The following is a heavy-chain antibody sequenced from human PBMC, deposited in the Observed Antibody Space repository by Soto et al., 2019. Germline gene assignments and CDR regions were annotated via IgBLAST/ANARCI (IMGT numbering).Heavy chain of an antibody. Sequence: SETLSLTYTVSGGSISSYYWSWIRQPPGKGLEWIGYIYYSGSTNYNPSLKSRVTIPVDTSKNQFSLKLSSVTAADTAVYYCARDGTNWNYYYYYGMDVWGQGTTVTVSS. D-gene: IGHD1-20*01. CDR3: ARDGTNWNYYYYYGMDV. V-gene: IGHV4-59*01. CDR1: GGSISSYY. J-gene: IGHJ6*02. CDR2: IYYSGST.